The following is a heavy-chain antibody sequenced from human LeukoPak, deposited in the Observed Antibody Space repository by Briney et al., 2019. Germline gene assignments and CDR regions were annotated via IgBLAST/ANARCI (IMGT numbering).Heavy chain of an antibody. Sequence: ASVKVSCKASGYTFTSYYMHWVRQAPGQGLEWMGIINPSGGSTSYAQKFQGRVTMTRDMSTSTVYMELSSLRSEDTAVYYCARDSVGAPPADYWGQGTLVTVSS. V-gene: IGHV1-46*01. CDR2: INPSGGST. CDR1: GYTFTSYY. D-gene: IGHD1-26*01. CDR3: ARDSVGAPPADY. J-gene: IGHJ4*02.